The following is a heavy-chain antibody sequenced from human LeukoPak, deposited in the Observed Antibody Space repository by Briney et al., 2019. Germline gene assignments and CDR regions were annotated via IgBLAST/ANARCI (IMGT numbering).Heavy chain of an antibody. CDR2: INPNSGGT. J-gene: IGHJ4*02. Sequence: GSSVKVSCKASGYTFTGYYMHWVRQAPGQGLEWMGWINPNSGGTNYAQKFQGRVSMTRDTSISTAYMELSRLRSDDTAVYYCARDRSTLGDFDYWGQGTLVTVSS. CDR1: GYTFTGYY. CDR3: ARDRSTLGDFDY. D-gene: IGHD3-16*01. V-gene: IGHV1-2*02.